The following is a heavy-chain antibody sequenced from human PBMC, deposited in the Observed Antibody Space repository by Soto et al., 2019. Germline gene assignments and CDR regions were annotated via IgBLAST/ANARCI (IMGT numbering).Heavy chain of an antibody. D-gene: IGHD6-13*01. CDR2: IYYSGST. CDR1: GGSISSGGYY. V-gene: IGHV4-31*03. J-gene: IGHJ6*02. CDR3: ARSLPPSDSSSWYLVYYYYGMDV. Sequence: PSETLSLTCTVSGGSISSGGYYWSWIRQHPGKGLEWIGYIYYSGSTYYNPSLKSRVTISVDTSKNQFSLKLSSVTAADTAVYYCARSLPPSDSSSWYLVYYYYGMDVWGQGTTVTVSS.